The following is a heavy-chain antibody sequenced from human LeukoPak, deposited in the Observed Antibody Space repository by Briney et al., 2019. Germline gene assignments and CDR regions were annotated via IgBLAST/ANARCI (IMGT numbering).Heavy chain of an antibody. CDR2: IKQDGSEK. D-gene: IGHD3-22*01. Sequence: GGSLRLSCAASEFTFSSYWMSWVRQAPGKGLEWVASIKQDGSEKYYVDSVKGRVTISRDNAKNSLYLQMNSLRAEDTAVYYCARDRYYYDSSGYYPIDYWGQGTLVTVSS. J-gene: IGHJ4*02. CDR3: ARDRYYYDSSGYYPIDY. V-gene: IGHV3-7*01. CDR1: EFTFSSYW.